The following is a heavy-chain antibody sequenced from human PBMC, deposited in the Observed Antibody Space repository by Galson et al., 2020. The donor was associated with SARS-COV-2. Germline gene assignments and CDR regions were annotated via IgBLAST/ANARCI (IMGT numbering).Heavy chain of an antibody. CDR3: ARDVGGWYYVDY. Sequence: GGSLRLSCAASGFTFSSYGMHWVRQAPGKGLEWVAVIWYDGSNKYYADSVKGRFTISRDNSKNTLYLQMNSLRAEDTSVYYCARDVGGWYYVDYCGQGTLVTVSA. D-gene: IGHD6-19*01. CDR1: GFTFSSYG. J-gene: IGHJ4*02. CDR2: IWYDGSNK. V-gene: IGHV3-33*01.